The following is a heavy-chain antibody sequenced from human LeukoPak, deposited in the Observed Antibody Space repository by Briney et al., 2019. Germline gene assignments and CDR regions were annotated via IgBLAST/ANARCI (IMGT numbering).Heavy chain of an antibody. CDR3: ARTYCSSTSCYKDGSDY. CDR2: INPNSGGT. Sequence: ASMKVSCKASGYTFTGYYMHWVRQAPGQGLEWMGWINPNSGGTNYAQKFQGRVTMTRDTSISTAYMELSRLRSDDTAVYFCARTYCSSTSCYKDGSDYWGQGTLVTVPS. V-gene: IGHV1-2*02. D-gene: IGHD2-2*02. CDR1: GYTFTGYY. J-gene: IGHJ4*02.